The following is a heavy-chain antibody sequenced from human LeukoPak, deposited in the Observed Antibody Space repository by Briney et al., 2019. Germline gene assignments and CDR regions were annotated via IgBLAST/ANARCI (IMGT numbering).Heavy chain of an antibody. CDR3: ARGWPHGNDY. Sequence: GGSLRLSCAASGFTFSSYWMNWVRQAPGKGLVWVSRIASDGSSTTYADSVKGRFSISRDNAKNTLYLQMNSLRVEDTAVYYCARGWPHGNDYWGQGTLVTVSS. CDR1: GFTFSSYW. V-gene: IGHV3-74*01. J-gene: IGHJ4*02. D-gene: IGHD4-23*01. CDR2: IASDGSST.